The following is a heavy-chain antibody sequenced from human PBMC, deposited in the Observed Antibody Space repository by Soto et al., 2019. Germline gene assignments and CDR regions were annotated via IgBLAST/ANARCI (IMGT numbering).Heavy chain of an antibody. CDR3: ARVPTYYYGSGRSHAFDI. J-gene: IGHJ3*02. V-gene: IGHV1-69*02. CDR1: GGTFSSYT. D-gene: IGHD3-10*01. Sequence: GASLKVSCKASGGTFSSYTISWVRQAPGQGLEWMGRIIPILGIANYAQKFQGRVTITADKSTSTAYMELSSLRSEDAAVYYCARVPTYYYGSGRSHAFDIWGQGTMVTVSS. CDR2: IIPILGIA.